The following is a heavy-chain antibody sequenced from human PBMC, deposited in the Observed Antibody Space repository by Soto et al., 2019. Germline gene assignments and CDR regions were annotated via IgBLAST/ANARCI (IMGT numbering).Heavy chain of an antibody. CDR3: ARGSSSWYWGYYYYGMDV. CDR1: GGSFSGYY. D-gene: IGHD6-13*01. J-gene: IGHJ6*02. V-gene: IGHV4-34*01. CDR2: INHSGST. Sequence: KASETLSLTCAVYGGSFSGYYWSWIRQPPGKGLEWIGEINHSGSTNYNPSLKSRVTISVDTSKNQFSLKLSSVTAADTAVYYCARGSSSWYWGYYYYGMDVWGQGTTVTVSS.